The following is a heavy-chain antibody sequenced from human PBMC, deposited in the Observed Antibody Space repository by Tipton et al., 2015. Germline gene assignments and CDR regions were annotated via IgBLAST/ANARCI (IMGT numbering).Heavy chain of an antibody. CDR2: ITSSSGYI. D-gene: IGHD2-2*01. Sequence: SLRLSCAASGFTFSSYSMNWVRQAPGKGLEWVSAITSSSGYIYYADSVKGRFTISRDNSQNMLNLEMNSLRDDDTAVYYCARLYTSTTSLMDVWGQGTTVTVSS. J-gene: IGHJ6*02. CDR3: ARLYTSTTSLMDV. CDR1: GFTFSSYS. V-gene: IGHV3-21*04.